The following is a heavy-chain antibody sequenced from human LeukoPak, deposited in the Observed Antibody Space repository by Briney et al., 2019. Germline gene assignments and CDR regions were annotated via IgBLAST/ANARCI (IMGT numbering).Heavy chain of an antibody. J-gene: IGHJ3*02. CDR2: INHSGST. D-gene: IGHD5-18*01. Sequence: PSETLSLTCAVSGGSISSNNCWSWVRQPPGKGLEWIGEINHSGSTNYNPSLKSRVTISVDTSKNQFSLKLSSVTAADTAVYYCARDKYSYGLNAFDIWGQGTMVTVSS. CDR3: ARDKYSYGLNAFDI. V-gene: IGHV4-4*02. CDR1: GGSISSNNC.